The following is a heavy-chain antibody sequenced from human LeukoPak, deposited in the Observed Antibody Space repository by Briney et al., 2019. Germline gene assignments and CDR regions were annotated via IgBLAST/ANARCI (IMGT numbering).Heavy chain of an antibody. Sequence: TGGSLRLSCAASGFTFDDHGMHWVRHAPGKGLEWVSGISWSSGIMGYADSVKGRFTISRDNAKNSLYLQMNSLRAEDTALYYCAKDTRRFYDNSGYYYWGQGTLVTVSS. J-gene: IGHJ4*02. V-gene: IGHV3-9*01. D-gene: IGHD3-22*01. CDR1: GFTFDDHG. CDR3: AKDTRRFYDNSGYYY. CDR2: ISWSSGIM.